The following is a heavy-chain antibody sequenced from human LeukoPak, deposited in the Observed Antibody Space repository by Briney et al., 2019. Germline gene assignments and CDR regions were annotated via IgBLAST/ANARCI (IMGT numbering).Heavy chain of an antibody. Sequence: GDSLKISCKGSGFTFTNYWIGWVRQMPGKGLEWMGIIYPGDSDTRYSPSFQGQVTISADKSLSTAYLQWSSLKTSDTAMYYCARQPTTVTPIDFWGQGTLATVSS. V-gene: IGHV5-51*01. CDR1: GFTFTNYW. CDR3: ARQPTTVTPIDF. D-gene: IGHD4-17*01. CDR2: IYPGDSDT. J-gene: IGHJ4*02.